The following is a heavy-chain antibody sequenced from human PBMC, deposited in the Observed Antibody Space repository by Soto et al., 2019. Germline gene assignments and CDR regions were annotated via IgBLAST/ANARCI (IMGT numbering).Heavy chain of an antibody. CDR3: ARDADRYCSGGSCPGGMDV. D-gene: IGHD2-15*01. CDR1: GFTFSSYA. J-gene: IGHJ6*02. V-gene: IGHV3-30-3*01. CDR2: ISNDGSNK. Sequence: QVQLVESGGGVVQPGRSLRLSCAACGFTFSSYAMYWVRQAPCKRLQWVAVISNDGSNKYYADSVKGRFTISRDNSKNTLYLQMNSLRAEDTAVYYFARDADRYCSGGSCPGGMDVWGQGTTVTVSS.